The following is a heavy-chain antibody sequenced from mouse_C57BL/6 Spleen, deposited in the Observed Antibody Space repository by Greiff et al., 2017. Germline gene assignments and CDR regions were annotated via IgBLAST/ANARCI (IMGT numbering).Heavy chain of an antibody. V-gene: IGHV1-52*01. CDR3: ARKRGTDWYFDV. CDR2: IDPSDSET. Sequence: QVQLQQSGAELVRPGSSVKLSCKASGYTFTSYWMHWVKQRPIQGLEWIGNIDPSDSETHYNQKFKDKATLTVDKSSSTAYMQLSSLTSEDSAVYYCARKRGTDWYFDVWGTGTTVTVSS. D-gene: IGHD3-3*01. CDR1: GYTFTSYW. J-gene: IGHJ1*03.